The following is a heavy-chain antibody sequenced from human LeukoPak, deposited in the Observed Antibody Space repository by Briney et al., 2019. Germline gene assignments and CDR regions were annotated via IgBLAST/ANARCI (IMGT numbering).Heavy chain of an antibody. D-gene: IGHD3-3*01. Sequence: SETLSLTCTVSGGSISSSSYYWGWIRQPPGKGLEWIGSIYYSGSAYYNPSLKSRVTISVDTSKNQFSLKLSSVTAADTAVYYCARSGFLEWLLDYWGQGTLVTVSS. CDR2: IYYSGSA. CDR3: ARSGFLEWLLDY. CDR1: GGSISSSSYY. J-gene: IGHJ4*02. V-gene: IGHV4-39*07.